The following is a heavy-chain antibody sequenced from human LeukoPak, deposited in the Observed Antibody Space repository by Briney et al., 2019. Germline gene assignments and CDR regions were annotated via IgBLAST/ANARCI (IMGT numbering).Heavy chain of an antibody. CDR1: GYTLTELS. CDR3: ATPLYGSGSYGPDY. D-gene: IGHD3-10*01. CDR2: FDPEDGET. Sequence: GASVKVSCKVSGYTLTELSMHWVRQAPGKGLEWMGGFDPEDGETIYAQKIQGRVTMTEDTSTDTAYMELSSLRSEDTAVYYCATPLYGSGSYGPDYWGQGTLVTVSS. J-gene: IGHJ4*02. V-gene: IGHV1-24*01.